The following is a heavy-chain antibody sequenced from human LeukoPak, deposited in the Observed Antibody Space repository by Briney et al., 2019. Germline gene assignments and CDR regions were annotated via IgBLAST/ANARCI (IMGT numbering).Heavy chain of an antibody. D-gene: IGHD5-18*01. CDR3: ASVTAMVGYFDY. CDR1: GGSISGYY. V-gene: IGHV4-4*09. J-gene: IGHJ4*02. Sequence: SETLSLTCTVSGGSISGYYWSWIRQPPGKGLEWIGYIYTSGSTNYNPSLKSRVTISVDTSKNQFSLKLSSVTAADTAVYYCASVTAMVGYFDYWGQGTLVTVSS. CDR2: IYTSGST.